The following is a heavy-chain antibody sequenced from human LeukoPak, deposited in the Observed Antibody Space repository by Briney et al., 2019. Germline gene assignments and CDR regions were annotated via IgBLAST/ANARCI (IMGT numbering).Heavy chain of an antibody. CDR3: ARGLGEQLVPYFDY. D-gene: IGHD6-6*01. V-gene: IGHV4-34*01. CDR1: GGSFSGYY. CDR2: INHSGST. Sequence: SETLSLTCAVYGGSFSGYYWSWIRQPPGKGLEWIGEINHSGSTNYNPPLKSRVTISVDTSKNQFSLKLSSVTAADTAVYYCARGLGEQLVPYFDYWGQGTLVTVSS. J-gene: IGHJ4*02.